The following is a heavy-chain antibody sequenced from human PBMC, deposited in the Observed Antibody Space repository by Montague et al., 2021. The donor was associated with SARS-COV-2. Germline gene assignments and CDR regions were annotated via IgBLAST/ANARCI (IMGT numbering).Heavy chain of an antibody. CDR2: ICFSRNS. CDR3: ARGESYSTSWYYFFDY. D-gene: IGHD6-13*01. J-gene: IGHJ4*02. Sequence: SETLSLTCAVYASTDSRYYLRLTPPPPSNSLGSVALICFSRNSYYNPFLKTRVTVSVDTSKHQVSLNLSSVTAADTAVYYCARGESYSTSWYYFFDYWGQGSLV. CDR1: ASTDSRYY. V-gene: IGHV4-59*02.